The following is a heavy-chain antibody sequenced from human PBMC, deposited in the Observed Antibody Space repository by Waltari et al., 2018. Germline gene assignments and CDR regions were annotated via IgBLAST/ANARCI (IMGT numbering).Heavy chain of an antibody. CDR1: GGSFSGYY. J-gene: IGHJ3*01. CDR2: INHSGST. Sequence: QVQLQQWGAGLLKPSETLSLTCAVYGGSFSGYYWSWIRQPPGKGLEWIGEINHSGSTNYTPPLKGRSTKSETPSKTHSSLRRGLVPPADPAVYSWARRMRPEIAGGGASDVWGQGTLVTVSS. V-gene: IGHV4-34*01. CDR3: ARRMRPEIAGGGASDV. D-gene: IGHD2-21*01.